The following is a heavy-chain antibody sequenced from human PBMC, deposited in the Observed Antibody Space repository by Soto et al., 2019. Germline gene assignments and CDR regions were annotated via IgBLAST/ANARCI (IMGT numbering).Heavy chain of an antibody. J-gene: IGHJ3*02. CDR2: ISAYNGNT. CDR3: ARDLGYSSGWQDAFDI. D-gene: IGHD6-19*01. Sequence: GAAVKVSCKASGYTFTSYGISWVRQAPGQGLEWMGWISAYNGNTNYAQKLQGRVTMTTDTSTSTAYMELRSLRSDDTAVYYCARDLGYSSGWQDAFDIWGQGTMVTVSS. CDR1: GYTFTSYG. V-gene: IGHV1-18*01.